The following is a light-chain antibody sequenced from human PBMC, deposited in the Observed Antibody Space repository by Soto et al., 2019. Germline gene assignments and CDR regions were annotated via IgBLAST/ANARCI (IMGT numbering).Light chain of an antibody. CDR2: GAS. J-gene: IGKJ1*01. CDR3: QQYGSSPQT. Sequence: EIVMTQSPGTLSLSPGERATLSCRASQSVSSSFLAWYQQKPGQAPRLLIYGASRRATGTPDRFSGSGSGTDFTLTISRLEPEDLAVYYCQQYGSSPQTFGQGTKVEI. CDR1: QSVSSSF. V-gene: IGKV3-20*01.